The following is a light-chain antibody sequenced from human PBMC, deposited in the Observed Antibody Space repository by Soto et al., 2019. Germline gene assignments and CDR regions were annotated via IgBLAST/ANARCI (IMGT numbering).Light chain of an antibody. CDR3: QSYDRSLSGYV. J-gene: IGLJ1*01. Sequence: QSALTQPPSVSGAPGQRVTISCTGSSSNIGADYDVHWYQQLPGTAPKLLIYANGNRPSGVPDRFSGSKSGTSASLAITGLQAEDEADYYCQSYDRSLSGYVLGTGTKVTVL. CDR1: SSNIGADYD. CDR2: ANG. V-gene: IGLV1-40*01.